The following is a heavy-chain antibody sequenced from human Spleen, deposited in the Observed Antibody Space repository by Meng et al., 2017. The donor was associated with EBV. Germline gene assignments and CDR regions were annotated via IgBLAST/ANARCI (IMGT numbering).Heavy chain of an antibody. CDR3: ASESGRGYTPDS. V-gene: IGHV1-69*12. D-gene: IGHD3-10*01. CDR2: LIPMFGAP. CDR1: GGPFSSDA. J-gene: IGHJ4*02. Sequence: QVQGVQAGAEVKRPGSSVKGACKTSGGPFSSDAISWVRQAPGQGLEWLGGLIPMFGAPNYAQKFQGRVTITADESTSTHYMELSSLRSEDTAVYYCASESGRGYTPDSWGQGTLVTVSS.